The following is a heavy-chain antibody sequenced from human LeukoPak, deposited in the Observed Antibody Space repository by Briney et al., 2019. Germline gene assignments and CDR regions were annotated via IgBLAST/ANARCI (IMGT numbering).Heavy chain of an antibody. CDR1: GFTFSSYS. J-gene: IGHJ4*02. Sequence: GGSLRLSCAASGFTFSSYSMNWVRQAPGKGLEWVSSISSSSSYIYYADSVKGRFTISRDNAKNSLYLQMNSLRAEDTAVYYCAKASIRRVVNPFDYWGQGTLVTVSS. CDR2: ISSSSSYI. D-gene: IGHD3-3*01. CDR3: AKASIRRVVNPFDY. V-gene: IGHV3-21*04.